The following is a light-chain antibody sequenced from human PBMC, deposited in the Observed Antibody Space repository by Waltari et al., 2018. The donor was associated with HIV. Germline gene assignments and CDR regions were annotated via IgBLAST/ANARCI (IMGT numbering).Light chain of an antibody. CDR2: DAS. CDR3: QQRSSWPLT. Sequence: EIVLTQSPGTLSLFPGERATLSCRASQTVSTYLAWYQQKPGQAPRLLIYDASNRATGIPARFSGSGSGTDFTLTINSLEPEDFAIYYCQQRSSWPLTFGGGTKVEI. V-gene: IGKV3-11*01. CDR1: QTVSTY. J-gene: IGKJ4*01.